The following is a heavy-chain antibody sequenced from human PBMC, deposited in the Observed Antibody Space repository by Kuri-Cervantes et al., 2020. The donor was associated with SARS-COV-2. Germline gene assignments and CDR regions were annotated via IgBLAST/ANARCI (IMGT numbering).Heavy chain of an antibody. J-gene: IGHJ4*02. CDR3: ARDRGAFWGMGDY. V-gene: IGHV4-59*01. Sequence: SETLSLTCTVSGGSISSYYWSWIRQPPGQGLEWLGYIYYSGSTNYNPSLKSRVTMSVDTSKNQFSLKLNSVTAADTAVYYCARDRGAFWGMGDYWGQGTLVTVSS. CDR1: GGSISSYY. D-gene: IGHD3-10*01. CDR2: IYYSGST.